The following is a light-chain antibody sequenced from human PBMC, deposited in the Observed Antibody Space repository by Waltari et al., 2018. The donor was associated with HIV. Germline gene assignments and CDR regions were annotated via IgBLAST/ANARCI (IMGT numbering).Light chain of an antibody. J-gene: IGKJ2*01. V-gene: IGKV1-33*01. Sequence: DIQMSKSPSSLSASVGDRVTLTCQASQDINTFLTWYQHKPGTAPKLLIYDASYLETGVPSRFSGSGSGTDFSLTISSLQPEDTATYYCQQYDNLPPYTFGQGTKVEIK. CDR3: QQYDNLPPYT. CDR2: DAS. CDR1: QDINTF.